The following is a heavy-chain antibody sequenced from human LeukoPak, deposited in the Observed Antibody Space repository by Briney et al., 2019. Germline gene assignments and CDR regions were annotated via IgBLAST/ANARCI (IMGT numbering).Heavy chain of an antibody. V-gene: IGHV3-23*01. D-gene: IGHD5-18*01. CDR3: AKDDADTAMALGIDY. CDR2: ISGSGGST. Sequence: PGGSLRLSCAASGFTFSSYGMSWVRQAPGKGLEWVSAISGSGGSTYYADSVKGRFTISRDNSKNTLYLQMNSLRAEDTAVYYCAKDDADTAMALGIDYWGQGTLVTVSS. CDR1: GFTFSSYG. J-gene: IGHJ4*02.